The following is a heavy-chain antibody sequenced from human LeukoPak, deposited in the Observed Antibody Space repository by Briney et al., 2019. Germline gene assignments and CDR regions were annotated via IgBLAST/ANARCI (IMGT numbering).Heavy chain of an antibody. V-gene: IGHV3-7*01. J-gene: IGHJ4*02. CDR2: IKQDGSEK. CDR3: ARSWGVYDEFDY. CDR1: GFSVDGNY. D-gene: IGHD2-8*01. Sequence: GGSLRLSCAVSGFSVDGNYMTWVRQAPGKGLEWVANIKQDGSEKYYVDSVKGRFTISRDNAKNSLYLQMNSLRAEDTAVYYCARSWGVYDEFDYWGQGTLVTVSS.